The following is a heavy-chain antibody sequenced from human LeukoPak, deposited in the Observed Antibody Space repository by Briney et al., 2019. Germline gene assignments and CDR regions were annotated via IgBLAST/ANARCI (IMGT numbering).Heavy chain of an antibody. CDR2: IYSGGST. J-gene: IGHJ2*01. D-gene: IGHD2-15*01. Sequence: GGSLRLSCAASGFTVSSNYMSWVRQAPGKGLEWVSVIYSGGSTYYADSVKGRFTISRDNSKNTLYLQMNSLRAEDTAVYYCARHVGGGYWYFDYWGRGTQVTVSS. CDR3: ARHVGGGYWYFDY. V-gene: IGHV3-66*04. CDR1: GFTVSSNY.